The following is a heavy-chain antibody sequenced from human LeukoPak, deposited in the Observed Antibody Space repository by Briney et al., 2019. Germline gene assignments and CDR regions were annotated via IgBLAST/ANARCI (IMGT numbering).Heavy chain of an antibody. D-gene: IGHD6-6*01. J-gene: IGHJ4*02. CDR1: SYSISTDY. V-gene: IGHV4-38-2*02. CDR3: ARGGSIAARQFDY. Sequence: SETLSLTCTVSSYSISTDYWGWIRQPPGKGLEWIGTISHSGSTSYNPSLKSRVTISVDTSKNQFSLKLSSVTAADTAVYYCARGGSIAARQFDYWGQGTLVTVSS. CDR2: ISHSGST.